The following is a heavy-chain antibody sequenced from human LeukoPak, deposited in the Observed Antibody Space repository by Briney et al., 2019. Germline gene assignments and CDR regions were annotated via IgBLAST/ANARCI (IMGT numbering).Heavy chain of an antibody. CDR2: IIPIFGTA. V-gene: IGHV1-69*13. D-gene: IGHD5-18*01. CDR3: ARGTVDTAMVTDFDY. Sequence: SVKVSCTASGGTFSSYAISWVRQAPGQGLEWMGGIIPIFGTANYAQKFQGRVTITADESTSTAYMELSSLRSEDTAVYYCARGTVDTAMVTDFDYWGQGTLVTVSS. J-gene: IGHJ4*02. CDR1: GGTFSSYA.